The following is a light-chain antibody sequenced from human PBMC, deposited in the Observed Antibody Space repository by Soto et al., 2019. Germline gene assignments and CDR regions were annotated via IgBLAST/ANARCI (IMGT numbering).Light chain of an antibody. CDR1: QSISIW. V-gene: IGKV1-5*03. Sequence: IQMTQSASRLSASVGDRVTITCRASQSISIWLAWYQQKPGKAPKLLIYKASSLESEVPSRFSGSGSGTEFTLTINSLQPDDSATYYCQQYNSDSTFGQGTKVEIK. CDR2: KAS. J-gene: IGKJ1*01. CDR3: QQYNSDST.